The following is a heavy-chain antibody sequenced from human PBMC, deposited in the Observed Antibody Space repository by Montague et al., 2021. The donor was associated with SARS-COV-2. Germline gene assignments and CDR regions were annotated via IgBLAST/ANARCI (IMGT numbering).Heavy chain of an antibody. J-gene: IGHJ4*02. Sequence: SLRLSCAASGFTFSSYWMSWVRQAPGKGLEWVASIKEDGSEKDYVESVKGRFTISRDNAKNSLHLQVNSLRADDTAVYYCARDFAHYTGYVAGYFDYWGQGTLVTVSS. V-gene: IGHV3-7*05. CDR3: ARDFAHYTGYVAGYFDY. CDR2: IKEDGSEK. D-gene: IGHD5-12*01. CDR1: GFTFSSYW.